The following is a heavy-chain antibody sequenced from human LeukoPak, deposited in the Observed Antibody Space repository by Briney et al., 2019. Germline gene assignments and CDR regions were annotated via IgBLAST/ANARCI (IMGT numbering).Heavy chain of an antibody. J-gene: IGHJ4*02. Sequence: SETLSLTCTVSGDSISSFYWSWIRQPAGEGLEWIGRIYSSGSTNYNPSLESRVTMSVDTSKNQPSLKLSSVTAADTAVYYCARDVVAAAGTWDYWGQGTLVTVSS. CDR1: GDSISSFY. CDR2: IYSSGST. V-gene: IGHV4-4*07. CDR3: ARDVVAAAGTWDY. D-gene: IGHD6-13*01.